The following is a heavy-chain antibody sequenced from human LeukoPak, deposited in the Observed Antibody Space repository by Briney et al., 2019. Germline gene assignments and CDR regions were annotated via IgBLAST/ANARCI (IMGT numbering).Heavy chain of an antibody. CDR1: GFTFSSYA. D-gene: IGHD3-10*01. CDR2: ISSNGGST. J-gene: IGHJ4*02. CDR3: VKGRGSGSYYSEFDY. V-gene: IGHV3-64D*06. Sequence: PGGSRRLSCSASGFTFSSYAMHWVRQAPGKGLESVSAISSNGGSTYYADSVKGRFTISRDNSKNKLYLQMSSLRADDTALYYCVKGRGSGSYYSEFDYWGQGTLVTVSS.